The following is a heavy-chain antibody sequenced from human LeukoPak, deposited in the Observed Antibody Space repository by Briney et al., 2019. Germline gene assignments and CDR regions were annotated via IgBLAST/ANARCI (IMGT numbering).Heavy chain of an antibody. Sequence: GGSLRLSCAASGFTVSSNYMSWVRQAPGKGLEWVSVIYSGGSTYYADSVKGRFTISRDNSKNTLYLQMNSLRAEDTAVYYCARLAPAAGVDYWGQGTLVTVSS. CDR2: IYSGGST. CDR1: GFTVSSNY. CDR3: ARLAPAAGVDY. J-gene: IGHJ4*02. V-gene: IGHV3-53*01. D-gene: IGHD2-2*01.